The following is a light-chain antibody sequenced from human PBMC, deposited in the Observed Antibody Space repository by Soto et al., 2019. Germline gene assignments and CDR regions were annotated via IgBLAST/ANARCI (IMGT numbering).Light chain of an antibody. J-gene: IGLJ1*01. CDR3: CSYAGSYTYV. CDR2: EVN. CDR1: SSDVGGYNY. V-gene: IGLV2-14*01. Sequence: QSVLTQPASVSGSPGQSITISCTGTSSDVGGYNYVSWYQQHPGKAPKLMIFEVNNRPSGVSNRFSGSKSGNTASLTISGLQAEDEADYYCCSYAGSYTYVFGTGTKVTVL.